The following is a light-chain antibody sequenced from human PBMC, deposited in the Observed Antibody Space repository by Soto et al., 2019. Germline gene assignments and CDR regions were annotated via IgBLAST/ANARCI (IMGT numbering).Light chain of an antibody. CDR2: SND. J-gene: IGLJ3*02. CDR1: SFNIVRNT. Sequence: QSVMTQPPSASGTPGQRVTISCSGSSFNIVRNTVNWYQQFPGTAPKLLIYSNDQRPSGVPDRFSGSKSGTSASLAISGLQSEDEADYYCAVWDDSLNGWVFGGGTKLTVL. CDR3: AVWDDSLNGWV. V-gene: IGLV1-44*01.